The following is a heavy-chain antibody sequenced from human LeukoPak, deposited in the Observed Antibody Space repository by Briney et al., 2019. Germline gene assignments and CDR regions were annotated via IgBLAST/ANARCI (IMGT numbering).Heavy chain of an antibody. D-gene: IGHD3-3*01. CDR1: GFTVSSNY. CDR2: IYSGGST. CDR3: ARENYDFWSGHTGAFDI. J-gene: IGHJ3*02. Sequence: GGSLRLSCAASGFTVSSNYMSWVRQAPGKGLEWVSVIYSGGSTYYADSVKGRFTISRDNSKNTLYLQMNSLRAEDTAVYYRARENYDFWSGHTGAFDIWGQGTMVTVSS. V-gene: IGHV3-53*01.